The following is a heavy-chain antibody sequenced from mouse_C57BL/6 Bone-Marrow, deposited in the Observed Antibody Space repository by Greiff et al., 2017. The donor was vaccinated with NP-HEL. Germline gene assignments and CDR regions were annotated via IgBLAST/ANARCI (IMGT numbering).Heavy chain of an antibody. J-gene: IGHJ2*01. CDR2: INPNNGGT. CDR3: ARWGPDYYGSSFGYFDY. D-gene: IGHD1-1*01. V-gene: IGHV1-18*01. CDR1: GYTFTDYN. Sequence: EVQLQQSGPELVKPGASVKIPCKASGYTFTDYNMDWVKQSHGKSLEWIGDINPNNGGTIYNQKFKGKATLTVDKSSSTAYMELRSLTSEDTAVYYCARWGPDYYGSSFGYFDYWGQGTTLTVSS.